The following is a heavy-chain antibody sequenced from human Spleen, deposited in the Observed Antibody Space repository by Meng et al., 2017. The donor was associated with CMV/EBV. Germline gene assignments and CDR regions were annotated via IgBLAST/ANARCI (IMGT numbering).Heavy chain of an antibody. D-gene: IGHD3-3*01. V-gene: IGHV4-39*07. J-gene: IGHJ6*02. CDR3: ARADSTIFGVVIGNMDV. CDR1: GGSISSSSYY. CDR2: IYYGGNT. Sequence: SETLSLTCTVSGGSISSSSYYWGWIRQTPGKGLEWIGTIYYGGNTYYNPALASRVTISVETSKNQFSLKLSSVTAADTAVYFCARADSTIFGVVIGNMDVWGQGTTVTVSS.